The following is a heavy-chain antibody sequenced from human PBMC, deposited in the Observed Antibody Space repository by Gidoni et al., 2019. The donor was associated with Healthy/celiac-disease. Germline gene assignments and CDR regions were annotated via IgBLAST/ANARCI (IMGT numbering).Heavy chain of an antibody. CDR1: GFTFSSYS. CDR3: AGGIVAPPTWYGMDV. Sequence: EVQLVESGGGLVQPGGSLRLSCAASGFTFSSYSMNWVRQAPGKGLEWVSYISSSSSTIYYADSVKGRFTISRDNAKNSLYLQMNSLRDEDTAVYYCAGGIVAPPTWYGMDVWGQGTTVTVS. J-gene: IGHJ6*02. D-gene: IGHD2-15*01. V-gene: IGHV3-48*02. CDR2: ISSSSSTI.